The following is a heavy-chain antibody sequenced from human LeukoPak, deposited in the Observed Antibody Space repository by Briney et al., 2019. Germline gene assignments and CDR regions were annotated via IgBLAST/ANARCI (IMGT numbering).Heavy chain of an antibody. Sequence: PGGSLRLSCAASGFTVSSNYMSWVRQGPGKGLEWGSVIYSGGSTYYADSVKGRFTISRDNSKNTLYLQMNSLRAEDTAVYYCARGGKGYSYLDYWGQGTLVTVSS. CDR2: IYSGGST. CDR1: GFTVSSNY. CDR3: ARGGKGYSYLDY. J-gene: IGHJ4*02. D-gene: IGHD5-18*01. V-gene: IGHV3-53*01.